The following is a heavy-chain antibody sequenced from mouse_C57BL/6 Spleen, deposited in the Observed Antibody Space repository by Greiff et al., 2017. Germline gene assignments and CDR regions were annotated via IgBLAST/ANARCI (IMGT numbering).Heavy chain of an antibody. CDR1: GYTFTSYT. CDR3: ARSLTTVVATDAMDY. Sequence: QVQLQQSGAELARPGASVKMSCKASGYTFTSYTMHWVKQRPGQGLEWIGYINPSSGYTKYNPKFKDKATLTADKSSSTAYMQLSSLTSEDSAVYYCARSLTTVVATDAMDYWGQGTSVTVSS. J-gene: IGHJ4*01. D-gene: IGHD1-1*01. V-gene: IGHV1-4*01. CDR2: INPSSGYT.